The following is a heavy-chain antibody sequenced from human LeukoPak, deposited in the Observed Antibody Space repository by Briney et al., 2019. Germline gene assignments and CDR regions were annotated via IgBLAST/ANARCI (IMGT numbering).Heavy chain of an antibody. CDR2: IIPIFGTA. J-gene: IGHJ6*03. D-gene: IGHD4/OR15-4a*01. V-gene: IGHV1-69*13. CDR3: ARGLGYGGAMAYYYYMDV. Sequence: SVKVSCKASGGTFSSYAISWVRQAPGQGLEWMGGIIPIFGTANYAQKFQGRVTITADESTSTAYMKLSSLRSEDTAVYYCARGLGYGGAMAYYYYMDVWGKGTTVTVSS. CDR1: GGTFSSYA.